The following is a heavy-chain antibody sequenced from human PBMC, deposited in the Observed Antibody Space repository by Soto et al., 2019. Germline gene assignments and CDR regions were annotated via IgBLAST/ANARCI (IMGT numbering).Heavy chain of an antibody. Sequence: GGSLRLSCAASGFTFSSYAMHWVRQAPGKGLEWVAVISYDGSNKYYADSVKGRFTISRDNSKNTLYLQMNSLRAEDTAVYYCARDTGFYCSGGSCYYTPWMGWFDPWGQGTLVTVSS. D-gene: IGHD2-15*01. V-gene: IGHV3-30-3*01. CDR3: ARDTGFYCSGGSCYYTPWMGWFDP. J-gene: IGHJ5*02. CDR1: GFTFSSYA. CDR2: ISYDGSNK.